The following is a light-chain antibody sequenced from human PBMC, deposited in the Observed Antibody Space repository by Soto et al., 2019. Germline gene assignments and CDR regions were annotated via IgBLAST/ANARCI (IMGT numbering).Light chain of an antibody. J-gene: IGLJ1*01. V-gene: IGLV2-14*03. CDR3: SSYTSSTTPYV. CDR2: DVS. Sequence: QSVLNQPASVSGSPGQSITISCTGTSSDVGGYNYVSWYQRHPGKAPKLMIFDVSNRPSGVSNRFSGSKSANTASLTISGLQAEDEADYFCSSYTSSTTPYVFGTGTKVTVL. CDR1: SSDVGGYNY.